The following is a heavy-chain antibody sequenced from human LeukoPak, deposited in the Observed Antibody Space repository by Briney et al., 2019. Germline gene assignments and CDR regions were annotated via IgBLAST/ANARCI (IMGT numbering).Heavy chain of an antibody. CDR3: AREVIDPGYGDPVFDY. J-gene: IGHJ4*02. CDR1: GFTFSSYS. Sequence: GGSLRLSCAASGFTFSSYSMNWVRQAPGKGLEWVSSISSSSSYIYCADSVKGRFTISRDNAKNSLYLQMNSLRAEDTAVYYCAREVIDPGYGDPVFDYWGQGTLVTVSS. V-gene: IGHV3-21*01. CDR2: ISSSSSYI. D-gene: IGHD4-17*01.